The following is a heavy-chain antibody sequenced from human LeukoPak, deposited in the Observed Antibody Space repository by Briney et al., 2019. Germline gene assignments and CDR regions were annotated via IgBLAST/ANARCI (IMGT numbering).Heavy chain of an antibody. V-gene: IGHV4-59*02. CDR2: IYYTGST. CDR3: ASRKLGNDY. D-gene: IGHD7-27*01. Sequence: SETLSLTCTVSGGSVSDYYWSWIRQSPGKGLEWIGYIYYTGSTSYNPSLRGRVTMSADTSKNQFSLKLSSVTAADTAVYYCASRKLGNDYWGQGTLVTVSS. J-gene: IGHJ4*02. CDR1: GGSVSDYY.